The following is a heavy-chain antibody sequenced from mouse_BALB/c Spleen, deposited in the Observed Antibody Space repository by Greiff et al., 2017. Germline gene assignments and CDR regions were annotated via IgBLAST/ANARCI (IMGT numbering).Heavy chain of an antibody. CDR1: GYSFTSYW. V-gene: IGHV1S126*01. D-gene: IGHD1-1*01. Sequence: VQLQQSGPQLVRPGASVKISCKASGYSFTSYWMHWVKQRPGQGLEWIGMIDPSDSETRLNQKFKDKATLTVDKSSSTAYMQLSSPTSEDSAVYYCASPHYYGSSYYAMDYWGQGTSVTVAS. J-gene: IGHJ4*01. CDR3: ASPHYYGSSYYAMDY. CDR2: IDPSDSET.